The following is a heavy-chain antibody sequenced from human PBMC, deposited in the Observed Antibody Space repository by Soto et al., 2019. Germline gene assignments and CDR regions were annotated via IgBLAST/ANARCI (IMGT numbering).Heavy chain of an antibody. J-gene: IGHJ6*02. CDR3: AREAYGDYTSYYYYAMDV. Sequence: GSLRLSCAASGFTFSSYAMSWVRQAPGKGLEWVSAISGSGGSTYYADSVKGRFTISRDNSKNTLYLQMNSLRAEDTAVYYCAREAYGDYTSYYYYAMDVWGQGTTVTVSS. CDR2: ISGSGGST. CDR1: GFTFSSYA. V-gene: IGHV3-23*01. D-gene: IGHD4-17*01.